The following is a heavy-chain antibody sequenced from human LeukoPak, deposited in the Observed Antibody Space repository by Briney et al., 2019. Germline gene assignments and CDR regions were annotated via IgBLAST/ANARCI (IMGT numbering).Heavy chain of an antibody. D-gene: IGHD3-22*01. CDR3: AQVSMIGDLKQYYFDF. CDR1: GFPINSHFY. V-gene: IGHV4-38-2*02. CDR2: IYYSGST. Sequence: WESLSLTCRVSGFPINSHFYWGWVRPSPGRGAEVFGIIYYSGSTYYNPSLKRRITVSIDTSKSQFSLRLTSVTAADTAIYYCAQVSMIGDLKQYYFDFWGHGTLVTVSS. J-gene: IGHJ4*01.